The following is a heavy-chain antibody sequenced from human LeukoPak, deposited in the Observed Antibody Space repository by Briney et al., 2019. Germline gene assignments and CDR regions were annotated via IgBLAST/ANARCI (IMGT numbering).Heavy chain of an antibody. Sequence: KAGGSLRLSCAASGFTFSSYNMNWVRQAPGKGLEWVSSITSDSRYMYYADSVKGRFTISRDNSKNTLYLQMNSLRAEDTAVYYCAKIRPPAYDIWGQGTMVTVSS. CDR3: AKIRPPAYDI. J-gene: IGHJ3*02. CDR2: ITSDSRYM. D-gene: IGHD3-3*02. V-gene: IGHV3-21*04. CDR1: GFTFSSYN.